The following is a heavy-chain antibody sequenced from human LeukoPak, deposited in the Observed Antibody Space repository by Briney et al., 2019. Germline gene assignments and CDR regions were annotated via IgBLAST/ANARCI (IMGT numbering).Heavy chain of an antibody. CDR1: SGSISSYY. V-gene: IGHV4-59*01. CDR3: ARGTPIVVVVAATLDGMDV. Sequence: SETLSLTCTVSSGSISSYYWSWIRQPPGKGLEWIGYIYYSGSTNYNPSLKSRVTISVDTSKNQFSLKLSSVTAADTAVYYCARGTPIVVVVAATLDGMDVWGQGTTVTVSS. J-gene: IGHJ6*02. D-gene: IGHD2-15*01. CDR2: IYYSGST.